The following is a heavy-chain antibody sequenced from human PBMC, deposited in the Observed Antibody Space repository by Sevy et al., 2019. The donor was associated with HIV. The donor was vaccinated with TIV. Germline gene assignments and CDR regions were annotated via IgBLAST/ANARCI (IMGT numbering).Heavy chain of an antibody. CDR2: ISYDGSYK. J-gene: IGHJ6*02. Sequence: GGSLRLSCAASGFALSNYYAMNWVRQAPGKGLEWVALISYDGSYKYYADSVKGRFTISRDNFKNTLYLQMNSLTTEDTAVYYCARPRANYVDHYFFYAMDVWGQGTTVTVSS. V-gene: IGHV3-30-3*01. CDR1: GFALSNYYA. CDR3: ARPRANYVDHYFFYAMDV. D-gene: IGHD4-17*01.